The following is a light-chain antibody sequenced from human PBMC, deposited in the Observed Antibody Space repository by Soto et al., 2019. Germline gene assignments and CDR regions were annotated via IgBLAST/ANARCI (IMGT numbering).Light chain of an antibody. CDR3: SSYTSSTTSS. V-gene: IGLV2-14*03. J-gene: IGLJ1*01. CDR2: DVS. Sequence: QSALTQPASVSGSPGQSIIISCTGTSSDVGGYNYVSWYQQHPGKAPKLMIYDVSNRPSGVSNRFSGSKSGNTASLTISGLQAEDEADYYCSSYTSSTTSSFGTGTKLNVL. CDR1: SSDVGGYNY.